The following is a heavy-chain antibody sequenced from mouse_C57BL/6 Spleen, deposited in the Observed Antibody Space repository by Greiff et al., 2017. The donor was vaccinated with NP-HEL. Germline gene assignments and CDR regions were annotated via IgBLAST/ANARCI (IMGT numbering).Heavy chain of an antibody. Sequence: VQLKESGGGLVKPGGSLKLSCAASGFTFSDYGMHWVRQAPEKGLEWVAYISSGSSTIYYADTVKGRFTISRDNAKNTLFLQMTSLRSEDTAMYYCARGYYYGSTPYAMDDWGQGTSVTVSS. J-gene: IGHJ4*01. CDR2: ISSGSSTI. CDR1: GFTFSDYG. D-gene: IGHD1-1*01. CDR3: ARGYYYGSTPYAMDD. V-gene: IGHV5-17*01.